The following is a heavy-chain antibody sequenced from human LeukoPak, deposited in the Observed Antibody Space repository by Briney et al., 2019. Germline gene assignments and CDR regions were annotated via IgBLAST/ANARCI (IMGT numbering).Heavy chain of an antibody. CDR2: IYPGDSDT. CDR1: GYSLTSYW. D-gene: IGHD6-19*01. V-gene: IGHV5-51*01. CDR3: ARLGGWRNYYYYMDV. J-gene: IGHJ6*03. Sequence: GESLKISCKGSGYSLTSYWIGWVRQMPGKGLEWMGIIYPGDSDTRYSPSFQGQVTISADKSISTTYLQWSSLKASDTAMYYCARLGGWRNYYYYMDVWGKGTTVTVSS.